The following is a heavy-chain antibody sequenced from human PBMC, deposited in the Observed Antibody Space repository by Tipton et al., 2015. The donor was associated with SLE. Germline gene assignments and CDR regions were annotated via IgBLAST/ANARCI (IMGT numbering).Heavy chain of an antibody. CDR2: MFSSGTT. CDR1: GGSFSSGSYH. Sequence: TLSLTCIVSGGSFSSGSYHWSWIRQPAGKGLEWIGQMFSSGTTNYNPSLKNRVTVSVDTSKSQFSLKLTSVTAADTAVYYCARRRGASGLFDSWGQGILVTVSS. CDR3: ARRRGASGLFDS. V-gene: IGHV4-61*09. J-gene: IGHJ4*02.